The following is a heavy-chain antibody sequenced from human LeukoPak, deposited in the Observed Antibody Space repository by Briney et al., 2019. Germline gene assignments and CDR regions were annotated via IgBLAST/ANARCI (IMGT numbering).Heavy chain of an antibody. CDR3: AKIWYHDSSGYRHFXX. J-gene: IGHJ4*02. V-gene: IGHV3-7*01. D-gene: IGHD3-22*01. CDR2: IKEDGSEK. Sequence: GGSLRLSCAASGFRFSNCWMSWVRQAPGKGLEWVANIKEDGSEKYYVDSVKGRFNISRDNAKNSLYLQMNSLRAEDTAVYYCAKIWYHDSSGYRHFXXWGQXTQXT. CDR1: GFRFSNCW.